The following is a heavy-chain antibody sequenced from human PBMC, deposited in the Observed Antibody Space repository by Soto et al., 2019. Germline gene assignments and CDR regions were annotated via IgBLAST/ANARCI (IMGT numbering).Heavy chain of an antibody. J-gene: IGHJ6*02. Sequence: LKISCKGSGYRFSSYWIAWVRQMPGKGLEWMGIIYPGDSDTRYSPSFEGQVTISADKSNSTAYLQWSSLKASDTAMYYCARQGSNGAYYYYGMDVWGQGTTVTVSS. CDR3: ARQGSNGAYYYYGMDV. V-gene: IGHV5-51*01. CDR2: IYPGDSDT. CDR1: GYRFSSYW. D-gene: IGHD3-16*01.